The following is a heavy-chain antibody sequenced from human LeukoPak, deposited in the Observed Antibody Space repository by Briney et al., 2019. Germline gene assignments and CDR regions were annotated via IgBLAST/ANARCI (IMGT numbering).Heavy chain of an antibody. CDR1: GYTFTSYG. J-gene: IGHJ4*02. V-gene: IGHV1-18*01. Sequence: ASVKVSCKASGYTFTSYGISWVRQAPGQGLEWMGWISAYNGNTNYAQKLQGRVTMTTDTSTSTAYMELSSLRAEDTAVYYCAKDWSNWAKCGSDCLDYWGQGTLVTVSS. CDR3: AKDWSNWAKCGSDCLDY. D-gene: IGHD2-15*01. CDR2: ISAYNGNT.